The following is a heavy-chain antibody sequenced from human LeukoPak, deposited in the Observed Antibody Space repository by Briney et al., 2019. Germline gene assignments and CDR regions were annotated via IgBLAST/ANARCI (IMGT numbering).Heavy chain of an antibody. J-gene: IGHJ4*02. CDR1: GFTFSDFA. Sequence: GGSLRLSCAASGFTFSDFAMSWVRQAPGKGLEWVSGTIGSGATTFYADSVKGRFTISRDNTKNALYLQMNSLRADDTAVYYCARRGANSGHTFDYWGQGTLVSVSS. CDR3: ARRGANSGHTFDY. CDR2: TIGSGATT. D-gene: IGHD5-12*01. V-gene: IGHV3-23*01.